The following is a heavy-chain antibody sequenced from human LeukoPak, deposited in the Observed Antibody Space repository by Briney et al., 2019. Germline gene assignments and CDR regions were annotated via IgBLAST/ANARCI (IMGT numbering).Heavy chain of an antibody. Sequence: GASVKVSCKASGHTFSSYGISWVRQAPGQGLEWMGWISAYNGNTNYAQKLQGRVTMTTDTSTSTAYMELRSLRSDDTAVYYCARDGDPKYYYDSSGYYSYWGQGTLVTVSS. V-gene: IGHV1-18*01. J-gene: IGHJ4*02. D-gene: IGHD3-22*01. CDR3: ARDGDPKYYYDSSGYYSY. CDR1: GHTFSSYG. CDR2: ISAYNGNT.